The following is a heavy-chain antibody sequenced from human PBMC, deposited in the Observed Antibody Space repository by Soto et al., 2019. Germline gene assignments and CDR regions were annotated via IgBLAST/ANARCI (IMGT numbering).Heavy chain of an antibody. CDR3: ARQTNEWVRD. CDR2: IYYSGST. V-gene: IGHV4-59*08. Sequence: QLQLQESGPGLVKPSETLSLTCTVSGGSISSYYWSWIRQPPGKGLELIGYIYYSGSTNYNPSLKXXVXIXXDTSKNQFSLKLSSVTAADTAVYYCARQTNEWVRDWGQGTLVTVSS. CDR1: GGSISSYY. J-gene: IGHJ4*02. D-gene: IGHD3-10*01.